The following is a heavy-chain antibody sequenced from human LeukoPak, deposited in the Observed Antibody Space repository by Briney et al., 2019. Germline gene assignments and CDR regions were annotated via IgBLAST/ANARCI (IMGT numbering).Heavy chain of an antibody. CDR2: IYFSGST. Sequence: NPSETLSLTRTVSGASITNDDYYWSWIRQHPGKGLEWIGYIYFSGSTYYNPTLKSRASVSVDTSKSQFSLRLTSVTDADTAVYYCARRAPFSNWFDPWGQGTLVIVSS. V-gene: IGHV4-31*03. CDR1: GASITNDDYY. CDR3: ARRAPFSNWFDP. J-gene: IGHJ5*02. D-gene: IGHD2-2*01.